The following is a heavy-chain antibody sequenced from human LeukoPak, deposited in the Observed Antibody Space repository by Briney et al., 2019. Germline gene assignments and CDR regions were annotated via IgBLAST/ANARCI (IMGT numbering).Heavy chain of an antibody. J-gene: IGHJ4*02. CDR1: GYTFTGYY. CDR3: ARGSPPPRSSSATLDY. D-gene: IGHD2/OR15-2a*01. Sequence: ASVKVSCKASGYTFTGYYMHWVRQAPGQGLEWMGWINPNSGGTNYAQKFQGRVTMTRDTSISTAYMELSRLRSDDTAVYYCARGSPPPRSSSATLDYWGQGTVVTVSS. V-gene: IGHV1-2*02. CDR2: INPNSGGT.